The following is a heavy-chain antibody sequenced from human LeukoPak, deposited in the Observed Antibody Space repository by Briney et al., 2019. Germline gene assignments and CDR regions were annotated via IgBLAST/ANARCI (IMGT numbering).Heavy chain of an antibody. Sequence: SVKVSCKASGGTFSSYAISWVRQAPGQGLEWMGGIIPIFGTANYAQKFQGRVTITADDSTSTAYMELSSLRSEDTAVYYCARDEYYGSAYGYWGQGTLVTVSS. D-gene: IGHD3-10*01. V-gene: IGHV1-69*13. CDR2: IIPIFGTA. CDR1: GGTFSSYA. CDR3: ARDEYYGSAYGY. J-gene: IGHJ4*02.